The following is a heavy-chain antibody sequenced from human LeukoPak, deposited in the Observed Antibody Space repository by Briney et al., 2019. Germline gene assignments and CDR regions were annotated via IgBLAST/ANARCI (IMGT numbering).Heavy chain of an antibody. CDR3: ARDRSRGYDFFDY. CDR1: GYTFTGYY. D-gene: IGHD5-12*01. V-gene: IGHV1-2*02. J-gene: IGHJ4*02. CDR2: INPTSGCT. Sequence: ASLKVSCMASGYTFTGYYMHWVRQAPGQGLEWMGWINPTSGCTNYAQKFQGRVTMTRDTSNSTAYMELSRVRSDDTAVYYCARDRSRGYDFFDYWGQGTLATVSS.